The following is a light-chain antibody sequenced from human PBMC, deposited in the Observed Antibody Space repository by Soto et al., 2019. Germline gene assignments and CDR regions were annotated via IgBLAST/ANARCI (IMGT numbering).Light chain of an antibody. V-gene: IGKV3-15*01. CDR3: QQYNNLPPKYT. Sequence: EIVMTQSPATLSVSPGERATLSCRASQTISSNLAWYQQKPGQAPRLLIYGASTRATGIPARFSGSGSGTEFTLTISSLHSEDFAVYYCQQYNNLPPKYTFGQGTKLEIK. CDR1: QTISSN. J-gene: IGKJ2*01. CDR2: GAS.